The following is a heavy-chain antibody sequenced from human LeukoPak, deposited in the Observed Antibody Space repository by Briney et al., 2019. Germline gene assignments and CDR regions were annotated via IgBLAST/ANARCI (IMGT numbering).Heavy chain of an antibody. CDR1: GYTFTSYG. V-gene: IGHV1-18*01. CDR3: ARDGSTSSSWYLDYYYGMDV. D-gene: IGHD6-13*01. Sequence: GASVKVSCKASGYTFTSYGINWVRQAPGQGLEWMGWISAYNGNTNYAQKLQGRVTMTTDTSTSTAYMELRSLRSDDTAVYYCARDGSTSSSWYLDYYYGMDVWGQGTTVTVSS. CDR2: ISAYNGNT. J-gene: IGHJ6*02.